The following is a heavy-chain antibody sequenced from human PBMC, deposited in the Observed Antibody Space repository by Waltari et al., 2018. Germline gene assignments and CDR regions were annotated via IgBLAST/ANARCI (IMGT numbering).Heavy chain of an antibody. CDR3: ARGVVANTYYFDY. CDR2: TYFRSKWSD. V-gene: IGHV6-1*01. CDR1: GDSVSSYSAA. J-gene: IGHJ4*02. D-gene: IGHD2-15*01. Sequence: QVQLQQSGPGLVRPSQTLSLTCAISGDSVSSYSAAWNWIRQSPSRGLEWLGRTYFRSKWSDDYAVSVRCRITINPDTSKNQFSLHLSSVTPEDTAVYYCARGVVANTYYFDYWGQGTLVTVSS.